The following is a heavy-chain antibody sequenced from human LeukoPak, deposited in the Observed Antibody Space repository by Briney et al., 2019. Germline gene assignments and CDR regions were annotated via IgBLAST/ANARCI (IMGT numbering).Heavy chain of an antibody. CDR2: IYYSGST. V-gene: IGHV4-30-4*08. CDR3: ARVSRTCTNGVCSI. Sequence: SQTLSLTCTVSGGSISSGDYYWSWIRQPPGKGLEWIGYIYYSGSTYYSPSLKSRVTISVDTSKNQFSLKLSSVTAADTAVYYCARVSRTCTNGVCSIWGQGTMVTVSS. D-gene: IGHD2-8*01. CDR1: GGSISSGDYY. J-gene: IGHJ3*02.